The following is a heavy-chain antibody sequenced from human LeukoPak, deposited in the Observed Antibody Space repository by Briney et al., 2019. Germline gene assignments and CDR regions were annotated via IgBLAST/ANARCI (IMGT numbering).Heavy chain of an antibody. Sequence: SETLSLTCTVSGGSISSYYWSWIRQPPGKGLEWIGSIYYSGSTYYNPSLKSRVTISVDTSKNQFSLKLSSVTAADTAVYYCARGKGIMITFGGVYLSSDGGWFDPWGQGTLVTVSS. CDR2: IYYSGST. D-gene: IGHD3-16*01. J-gene: IGHJ5*02. CDR1: GGSISSYY. V-gene: IGHV4-59*12. CDR3: ARGKGIMITFGGVYLSSDGGWFDP.